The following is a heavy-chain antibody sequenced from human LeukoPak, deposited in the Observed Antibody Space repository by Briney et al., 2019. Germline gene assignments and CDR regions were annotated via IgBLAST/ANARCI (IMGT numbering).Heavy chain of an antibody. Sequence: ASVNASCMASVYTFTSYYMHGVRQAPPQGVKWMGIINPRGGSTSYEQTFQGRVTMTRNISTSTVYTELSSLNSEDPARYYWARERGNDFWSGRVQTMDVWGKGTTVTVSP. CDR2: INPRGGST. CDR3: ARERGNDFWSGRVQTMDV. J-gene: IGHJ6*04. V-gene: IGHV1-46*01. D-gene: IGHD3-3*01. CDR1: VYTFTSYY.